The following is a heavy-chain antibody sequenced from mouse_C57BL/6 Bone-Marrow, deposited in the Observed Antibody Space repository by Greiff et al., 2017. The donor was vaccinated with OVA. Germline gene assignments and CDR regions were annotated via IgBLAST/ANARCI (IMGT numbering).Heavy chain of an antibody. Sequence: VQLQQSGPELVKPGASVKISCKASGYTFTDYYMNWVKQSHGKSLEWIGDINPNNGGTSYNQKFKGKATLTVDKSSSTAYMELRSLTSEDSAVYYCARSDAYYSNYDAMDYWGQGTSVTVSS. D-gene: IGHD2-5*01. CDR1: GYTFTDYY. V-gene: IGHV1-26*01. J-gene: IGHJ4*01. CDR3: ARSDAYYSNYDAMDY. CDR2: INPNNGGT.